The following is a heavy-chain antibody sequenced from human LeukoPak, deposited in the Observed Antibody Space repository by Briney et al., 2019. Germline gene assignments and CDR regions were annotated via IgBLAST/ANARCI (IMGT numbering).Heavy chain of an antibody. CDR2: IIPIFGTA. V-gene: IGHV1-69*01. J-gene: IGHJ5*02. CDR1: GGTFSSYA. Sequence: SVKVSCKASGGTFSSYAISWVRQAPGQGLEWMGGIIPIFGTANYAQKSQGRVTITADESTSTAYMELSSLRSEDTAVYYCARDAGYCSSTSCYSRFDPWGQGTLVTVSS. CDR3: ARDAGYCSSTSCYSRFDP. D-gene: IGHD2-2*01.